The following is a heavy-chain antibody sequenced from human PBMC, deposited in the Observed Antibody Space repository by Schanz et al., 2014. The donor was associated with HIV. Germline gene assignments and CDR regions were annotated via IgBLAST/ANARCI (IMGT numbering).Heavy chain of an antibody. D-gene: IGHD3-22*01. Sequence: QLVESGGGSVQPGGSLRLSCAASGFNFNNYAMTWVRQAPGKGLEWVSSISESGGRTYYADSVNGRFTISRDNSKNTLYLQMTTLRIDDTAVYYCAKPEYDSRGNSQSHFDYWGQGTLVTVSS. CDR3: AKPEYDSRGNSQSHFDY. J-gene: IGHJ4*02. CDR1: GFNFNNYA. CDR2: ISESGGRT. V-gene: IGHV3-23*04.